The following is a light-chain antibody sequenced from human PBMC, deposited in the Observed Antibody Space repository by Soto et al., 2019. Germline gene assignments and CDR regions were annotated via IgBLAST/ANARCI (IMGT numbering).Light chain of an antibody. J-gene: IGKJ3*01. CDR1: QSVTSTY. CDR2: DAS. CDR3: QQYGRSPGLLT. Sequence: EIVLTQSPGTLSLSPGERVTLSCRASQSVTSTYLAWYQQKPGQAPRLLIYDASTRATGIPDRFCGSGSGTDFTLTISRLEPEDFAVYYCQQYGRSPGLLTFGPGTKVDIK. V-gene: IGKV3-20*01.